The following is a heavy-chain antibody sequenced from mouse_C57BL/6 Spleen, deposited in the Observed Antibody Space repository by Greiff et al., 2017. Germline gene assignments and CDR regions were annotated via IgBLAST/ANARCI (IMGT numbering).Heavy chain of an antibody. Sequence: EVKLQESVAELVRPGASVKLSCTASGFNIKNTYMNWVKQRPEKGLEWIGRIDPANGNTQYAPKFKGKATITSDTSSNTAYLQLSSLTAEDTAIYYCATLYGSSSVDYWGQCTTLTVAS. CDR1: GFNIKNTY. CDR3: ATLYGSSSVDY. V-gene: IGHV14-3*01. CDR2: IDPANGNT. D-gene: IGHD1-1*01. J-gene: IGHJ2*01.